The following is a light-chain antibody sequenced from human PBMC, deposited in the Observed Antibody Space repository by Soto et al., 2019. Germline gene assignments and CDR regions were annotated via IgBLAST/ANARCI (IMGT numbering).Light chain of an antibody. CDR1: QSVSSY. CDR3: QQRSNWPPWT. Sequence: EIVLTQSPATLSLSPGERATLSCRASQSVSSYLAWYQQKPGQAPSLLIYDASNRATGIPARFSGSGSGTDFTITISSLEPEDFAVYYCQQRSNWPPWTFGQGTKVEIK. CDR2: DAS. J-gene: IGKJ1*01. V-gene: IGKV3-11*01.